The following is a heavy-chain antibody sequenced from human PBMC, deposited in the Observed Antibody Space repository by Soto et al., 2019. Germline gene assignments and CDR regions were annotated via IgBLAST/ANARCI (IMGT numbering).Heavy chain of an antibody. J-gene: IGHJ4*02. Sequence: PGGSLRLSCAASGFTFSSYGMHWVRQAPGKGLEWVAVISYDGSNKYYADSVKGRFTISRDNSKNTLYLQMNSLRAEDTAVYYCAKDSGDSSSWYSGPYYFDYWGQGTLVTVSS. V-gene: IGHV3-30*18. CDR3: AKDSGDSSSWYSGPYYFDY. CDR2: ISYDGSNK. D-gene: IGHD6-13*01. CDR1: GFTFSSYG.